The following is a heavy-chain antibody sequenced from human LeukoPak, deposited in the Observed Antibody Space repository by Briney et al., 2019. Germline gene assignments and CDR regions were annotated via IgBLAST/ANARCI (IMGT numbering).Heavy chain of an antibody. J-gene: IGHJ4*02. CDR1: GGSISSSSYY. CDR2: IYYSGST. V-gene: IGHV4-39*07. CDR3: ARVNRLPHTAMTL. Sequence: PSETLSLTCTVSGGSISSSSYYWGWIRQPPGKGLEWIGSIYYSGSTYYNPSLKSRVTISVDTSKNQFSLKLSSVTAADTAVYYCARVNRLPHTAMTLWGQGTLVTVSS. D-gene: IGHD5-18*01.